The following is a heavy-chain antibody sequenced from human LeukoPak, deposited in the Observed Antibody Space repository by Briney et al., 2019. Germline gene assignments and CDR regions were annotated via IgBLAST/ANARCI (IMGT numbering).Heavy chain of an antibody. CDR1: GFSFSSYG. V-gene: IGHV3-11*01. CDR3: ARDGWFGEYVDY. D-gene: IGHD3-10*01. Sequence: KAGGSLRLSCAASGFSFSSYGMSWIRQAPGKGLEWVSYISSSGSTIYYADSVKGRFTISRDNAKNSLYLQMNSLRAEDTAVYYCARDGWFGEYVDYWGQGTLVTVSS. CDR2: ISSSGSTI. J-gene: IGHJ4*02.